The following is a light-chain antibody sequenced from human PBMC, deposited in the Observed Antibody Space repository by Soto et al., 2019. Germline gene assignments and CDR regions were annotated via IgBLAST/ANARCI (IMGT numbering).Light chain of an antibody. V-gene: IGLV1-44*01. J-gene: IGLJ2*01. CDR2: YNN. Sequence: QSVLTQPPSASGTPGQRVTISCSGSSSNIGSNTVNWYQQLPGTAPKLLIYYNNQRPSGVPDRFSGSKSGTSASLAISGLKSEDEADYFCAAWDDSLNGVVFGGGTKLTVL. CDR3: AAWDDSLNGVV. CDR1: SSNIGSNT.